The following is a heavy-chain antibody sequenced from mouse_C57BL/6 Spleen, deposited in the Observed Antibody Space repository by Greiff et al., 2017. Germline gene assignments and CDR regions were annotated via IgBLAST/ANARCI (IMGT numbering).Heavy chain of an antibody. CDR3: TKDYYGSRGFDY. CDR2: IDPEDGDT. Sequence: EVQLQQSGAELVRPGASVKLSCTASGFNINDYYMHWVKQRPEQGLEWIGRIDPEDGDTEYAPKFQGKATMTADTSSNTAYLQLSSLTSEDTAVYYCTKDYYGSRGFDYWGQGTTLTVSS. J-gene: IGHJ2*01. D-gene: IGHD1-1*01. V-gene: IGHV14-1*01. CDR1: GFNINDYY.